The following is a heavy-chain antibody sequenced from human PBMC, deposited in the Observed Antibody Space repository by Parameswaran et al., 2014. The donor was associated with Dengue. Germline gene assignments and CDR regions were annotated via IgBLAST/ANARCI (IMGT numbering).Heavy chain of an antibody. CDR2: IFSNDEK. Sequence: VRQAPGKALEWLAHIFSNDEKSYSTSLKSRLTISKDTSKSQVVLTMTNMDPVDTATYYCARPKSPYNWNSRVGWFDPWGQGTLVTVSS. D-gene: IGHD1-7*01. CDR3: ARPKSPYNWNSRVGWFDP. V-gene: IGHV2-26*01. J-gene: IGHJ5*02.